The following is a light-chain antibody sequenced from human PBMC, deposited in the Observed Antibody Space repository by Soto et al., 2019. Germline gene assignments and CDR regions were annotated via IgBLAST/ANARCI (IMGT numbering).Light chain of an antibody. CDR2: AAS. V-gene: IGKV1-39*01. Sequence: DVQMTQSPSSLPVSGGDRVTIACRASQPIGNYLNWYLQKSGEAPNVLLFAASSLRSGVPSRFSVSGYGTDLTLTINNLNTEDSATYYFQQTHAVPLTFGQGTRL. CDR1: QPIGNY. J-gene: IGKJ5*01. CDR3: QQTHAVPLT.